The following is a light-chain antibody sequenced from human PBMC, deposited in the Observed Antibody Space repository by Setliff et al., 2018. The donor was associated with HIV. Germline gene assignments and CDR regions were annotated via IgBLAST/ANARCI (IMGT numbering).Light chain of an antibody. CDR1: SSDVGGYNY. CDR3: YSSTTSSTWV. V-gene: IGLV2-14*03. CDR2: DVS. Sequence: QSALAQPASVSGSPGQSITISCTGTSSDVGGYNYVSWYQQYPGKAPKLMIYDVSKRPSGVSNRFSGSKSGNTASLTISGLQAEDEADYYCYSSTTSSTWVFGGGTKVTVL. J-gene: IGLJ3*02.